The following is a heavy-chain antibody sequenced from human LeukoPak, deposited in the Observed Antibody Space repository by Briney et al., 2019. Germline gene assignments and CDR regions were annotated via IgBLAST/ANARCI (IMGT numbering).Heavy chain of an antibody. CDR1: GCTFSTYA. CDR3: AKDSIPDGFYSVDY. D-gene: IGHD3-3*01. Sequence: PAGSLSLSCTASGCTFSTYAMTWFRQAPGKGLEWVSVIFGNGAGTNYADSVKGRFTISRDNSKNTLYLQMNSLRAEETAVYDCAKDSIPDGFYSVDYWGQGALVTVSS. J-gene: IGHJ4*02. V-gene: IGHV3-23*01. CDR2: IFGNGAGT.